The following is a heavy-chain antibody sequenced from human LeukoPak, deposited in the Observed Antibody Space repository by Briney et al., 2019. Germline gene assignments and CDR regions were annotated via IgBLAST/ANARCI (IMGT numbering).Heavy chain of an antibody. V-gene: IGHV3-23*01. D-gene: IGHD6-19*01. CDR3: AKKVSVYSRGWNDAFDI. J-gene: IGHJ3*02. Sequence: GGSLRLSCAASGFTFSSYAMSWVRQAPGKGLEWVSAISGSGGSTYYADSVKGRFTISRDNSKNTLYLQMNSLRAEDTAVYYCAKKVSVYSRGWNDAFDIWGQGTMVTVFS. CDR1: GFTFSSYA. CDR2: ISGSGGST.